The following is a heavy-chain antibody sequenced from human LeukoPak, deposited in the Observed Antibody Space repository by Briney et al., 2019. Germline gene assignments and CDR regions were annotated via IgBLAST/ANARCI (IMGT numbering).Heavy chain of an antibody. CDR3: ARDVSGYAWFNP. J-gene: IGHJ5*02. V-gene: IGHV4-39*02. CDR2: IYYSGST. D-gene: IGHD3-22*01. Sequence: SETLSLTCTVSGGSISSSSYYWGWIRQPPGKGLEWIGSIYYSGSTYYNPSLKSRVTISVDTSKNQFSLKLSSVTAADTAVYYCARDVSGYAWFNPWGQGTLVTVSS. CDR1: GGSISSSSYY.